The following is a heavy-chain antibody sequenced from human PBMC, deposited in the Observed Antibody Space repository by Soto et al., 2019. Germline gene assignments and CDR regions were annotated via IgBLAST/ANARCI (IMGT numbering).Heavy chain of an antibody. D-gene: IGHD1-7*01. Sequence: SLRISLEASGFKFSSYGLTWVHQSTGNGLELVSFISATGAGTYYADSVKGRFTISRDNSKNTLYLQMTSLRADDTAVYYCAKDRRAGGNYGFYSDFWDQGALSTVSS. CDR2: ISATGAGT. CDR1: GFKFSSYG. CDR3: AKDRRAGGNYGFYSDF. V-gene: IGHV3-23*01. J-gene: IGHJ4*02.